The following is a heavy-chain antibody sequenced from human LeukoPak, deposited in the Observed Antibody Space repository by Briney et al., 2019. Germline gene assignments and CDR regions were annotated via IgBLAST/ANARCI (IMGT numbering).Heavy chain of an antibody. D-gene: IGHD6-6*01. V-gene: IGHV1-24*01. CDR3: ARSIPAIDY. CDR1: GYTFTGYY. CDR2: FDPEDGET. J-gene: IGHJ4*02. Sequence: ASVKVSCKASGYTFTGYYMHWVRQAPGKGLEWMGGFDPEDGETIYAQKFQGRVTMTEDTSTDTAYMELSSLRSEDTAVYYCARSIPAIDYWGQGTLVTVSS.